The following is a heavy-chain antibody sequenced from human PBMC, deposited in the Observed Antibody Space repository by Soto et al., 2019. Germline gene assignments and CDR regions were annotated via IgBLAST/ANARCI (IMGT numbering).Heavy chain of an antibody. Sequence: QVQLQESGPGLVKPSETLSLTCTVSGGSVSSGSYYWSWIRQPPGKVLEWIGYIYYSGSTNYNPSLKSRVTISVDTSKNQFSLKLSSVTAADTAVYYCARDAGADYYYYYGMDVWGQGTTVTVSS. CDR2: IYYSGST. CDR3: ARDAGADYYYYYGMDV. D-gene: IGHD6-19*01. J-gene: IGHJ6*02. V-gene: IGHV4-61*01. CDR1: GGSVSSGSYY.